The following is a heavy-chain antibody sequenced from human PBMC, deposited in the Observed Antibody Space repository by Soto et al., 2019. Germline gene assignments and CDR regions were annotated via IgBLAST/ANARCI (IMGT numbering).Heavy chain of an antibody. CDR3: AGGIAARPLGY. CDR1: GGSISSGGYS. CDR2: IYHSGST. J-gene: IGHJ4*02. V-gene: IGHV4-30-2*01. D-gene: IGHD6-6*01. Sequence: QLQLQESGSGLVKPSQTLSLTCAVSGGSISSGGYSWSWIRQPPGKGLEWIGYIYHSGSTYYNPSHKRRVTISVDRSKNQFSLRLSSVTDADTAVYYCAGGIAARPLGYWGQGTLVTVSS.